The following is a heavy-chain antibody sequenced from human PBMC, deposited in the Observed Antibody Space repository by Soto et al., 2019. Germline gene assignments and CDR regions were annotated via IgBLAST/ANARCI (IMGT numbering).Heavy chain of an antibody. CDR3: ARNSITIFGVVIVYGWFDP. CDR2: IYYSGST. CDR1: GGSISSSSYY. Sequence: SETLSLTCTVSGGSISSSSYYWGWIRQPPGKGLEWIGSIYYSGSTYYNPSLKSRVTISVDTSKNQFSLKLSSVTAADTAVYYCARNSITIFGVVIVYGWFDPWGQGTLVTVSS. V-gene: IGHV4-39*01. D-gene: IGHD3-3*01. J-gene: IGHJ5*02.